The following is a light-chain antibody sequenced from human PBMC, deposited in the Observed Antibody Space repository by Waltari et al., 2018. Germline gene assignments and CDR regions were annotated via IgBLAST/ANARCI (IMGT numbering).Light chain of an antibody. CDR2: AAS. J-gene: IGKJ4*01. CDR3: QQTYTAPLT. Sequence: EIQMTQSPSSLSASVGDRVTITCRASQSISSYLNWYQQKPGKATKLLIYAASSLQSGVPSRFSGSGSGTDFTLTISSLQPEDFATYFCQQTYTAPLTFGGGTKVDI. CDR1: QSISSY. V-gene: IGKV1-39*01.